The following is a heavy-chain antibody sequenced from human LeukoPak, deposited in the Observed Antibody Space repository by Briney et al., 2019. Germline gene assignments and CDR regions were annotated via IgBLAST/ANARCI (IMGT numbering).Heavy chain of an antibody. J-gene: IGHJ4*02. D-gene: IGHD3-3*01. Sequence: WASVKVSCKASGYTFTSYDINWVRQATGQGLEWMGWMNPNSGNTGYAQKFQGRVTITRNTSISTAYMELSSLRAEDTAVYYCAKVPRGAGTSSGYWGQGTLVTVSS. CDR3: AKVPRGAGTSSGY. CDR2: MNPNSGNT. V-gene: IGHV1-8*03. CDR1: GYTFTSYD.